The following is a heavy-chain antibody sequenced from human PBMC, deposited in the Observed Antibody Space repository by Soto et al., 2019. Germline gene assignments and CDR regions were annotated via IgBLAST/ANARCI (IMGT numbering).Heavy chain of an antibody. D-gene: IGHD2-21*01. CDR3: ARSTGRY. Sequence: SETLSLTCTVSSGSISSTIYSWDWIRQPPGKGLEWIGSIFYSGSTYYNPSLKSRVTISLDSSKNQFSLTLRSVTAADTAVYYCARSTGRYWGQGILVTVSS. J-gene: IGHJ4*02. CDR2: IFYSGST. V-gene: IGHV4-39*07. CDR1: SGSISSTIYS.